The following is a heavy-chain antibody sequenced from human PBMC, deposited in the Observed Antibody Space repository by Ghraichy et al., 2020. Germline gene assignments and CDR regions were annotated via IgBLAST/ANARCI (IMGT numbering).Heavy chain of an antibody. CDR1: GFTFSNAW. Sequence: LSLTCAASGFTFSNAWMSWVRQAPGKGLEWVGHIKSKTDGGTTDYAAPVKGRFTISRDDSKNTLYLQMNSLKTEDTAVYYCTTDRGVITGIDYWGQGTLVTVSS. J-gene: IGHJ4*02. V-gene: IGHV3-15*01. CDR2: IKSKTDGGTT. CDR3: TTDRGVITGIDY. D-gene: IGHD1-14*01.